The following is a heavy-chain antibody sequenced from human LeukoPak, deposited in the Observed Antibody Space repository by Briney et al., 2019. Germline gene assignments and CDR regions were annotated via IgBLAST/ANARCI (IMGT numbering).Heavy chain of an antibody. V-gene: IGHV3-7*01. CDR3: ARGTDLGYYYYYYMDV. CDR2: IKQDGSEK. CDR1: GFTVSSIY. Sequence: GGSLRLSCAASGFTVSSIYMSWVRQAPGKGLEWVANIKQDGSEKYYVDSVEGRFTISRDNAKNSLYLQMNSLRAEDTAVYYCARGTDLGYYYYYYMDVWGKGTTVTVSS. J-gene: IGHJ6*03. D-gene: IGHD3-16*01.